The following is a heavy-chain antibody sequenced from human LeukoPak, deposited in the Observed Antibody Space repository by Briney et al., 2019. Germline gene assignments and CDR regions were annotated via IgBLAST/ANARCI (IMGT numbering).Heavy chain of an antibody. D-gene: IGHD3-22*01. Sequence: GASVKVSCKASGYTFTSYGISWVRQAPGQGLEWMGWISAYNGNTNYAQKLQGRVTMTTDTSTSTAYVELRSLRSDDTAVYYCARDYRPMIVVVITGDAFDIWGQGTMVTVSS. J-gene: IGHJ3*02. CDR1: GYTFTSYG. V-gene: IGHV1-18*01. CDR2: ISAYNGNT. CDR3: ARDYRPMIVVVITGDAFDI.